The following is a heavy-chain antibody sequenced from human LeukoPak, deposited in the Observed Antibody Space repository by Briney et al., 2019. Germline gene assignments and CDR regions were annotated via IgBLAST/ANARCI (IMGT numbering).Heavy chain of an antibody. Sequence: GGSLRLSCAASRFTVSSNYMSWVRQAPGKGLEWVSVIYSGGSTYYADSVKGRFTISRDNSKNTLYLQMNSLRAEDTAVYYCARAGRNTYDSSGYYLPPWFDPWGQGTLVTVSS. CDR1: RFTVSSNY. D-gene: IGHD3-22*01. V-gene: IGHV3-66*01. CDR3: ARAGRNTYDSSGYYLPPWFDP. J-gene: IGHJ5*02. CDR2: IYSGGST.